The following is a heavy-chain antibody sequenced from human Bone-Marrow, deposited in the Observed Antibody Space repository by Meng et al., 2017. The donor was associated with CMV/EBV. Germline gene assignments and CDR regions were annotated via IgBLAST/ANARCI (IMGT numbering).Heavy chain of an antibody. CDR1: GGSVSRGSHY. V-gene: IGHV4-61*01. CDR3: ARRFQWLDSWDY. CDR2: IFNSGST. J-gene: IGHJ4*02. Sequence: SETLSLTCTVSGGSVSRGSHYWSWIRQPPGKGLEWIGYIFNSGSTNYNPSLKSRVTLSVDTSKNQFSLRLCSVAAADTATYYCARRFQWLDSWDYWGQGTLVTVYS. D-gene: IGHD6-19*01.